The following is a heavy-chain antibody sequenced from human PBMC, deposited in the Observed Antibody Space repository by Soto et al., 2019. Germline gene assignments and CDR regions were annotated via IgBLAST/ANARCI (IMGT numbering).Heavy chain of an antibody. CDR3: ARTLRFLEWLPIMHYGMDV. Sequence: SETLSLTCAVYGGSFSGYYWSWIRQPPGKGLEWIGEINHSGSTNYNPSLKSRVTISVDTSKNQFSLKLSSVTAADTAVYYCARTLRFLEWLPIMHYGMDVWGQGTTVT. CDR1: GGSFSGYY. CDR2: INHSGST. J-gene: IGHJ6*02. V-gene: IGHV4-34*01. D-gene: IGHD3-3*01.